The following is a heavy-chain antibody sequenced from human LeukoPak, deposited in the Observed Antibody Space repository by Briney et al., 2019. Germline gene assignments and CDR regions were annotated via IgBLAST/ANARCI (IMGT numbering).Heavy chain of an antibody. J-gene: IGHJ4*02. CDR2: IYYSGST. D-gene: IGHD1-26*01. Sequence: PSETLSLTCTVSGGSISSGGYYWSWIRQHPGKGLEWIGYIYYSGSTYYNPSLKSRVTISVDTSKNQFSLKLSSVTAADTAVYYCAREGVGGSSVDYWGQGTLVTVSS. CDR3: AREGVGGSSVDY. CDR1: GGSISSGGYY. V-gene: IGHV4-31*03.